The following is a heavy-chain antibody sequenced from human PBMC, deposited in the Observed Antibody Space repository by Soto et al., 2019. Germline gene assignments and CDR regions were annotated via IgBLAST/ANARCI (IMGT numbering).Heavy chain of an antibody. CDR2: ISGSGGST. Sequence: GGSLRLSCAASGFTFSSYAMSWVRQAPGKGLEWVSAISGSGGSTYYADSVKGRFTISRDNSKNTLYLQMNSLRAEDTAVYYCAKDLRSITMVRGVFDPWGQGTLVTVPS. CDR3: AKDLRSITMVRGVFDP. V-gene: IGHV3-23*01. D-gene: IGHD3-10*01. CDR1: GFTFSSYA. J-gene: IGHJ5*02.